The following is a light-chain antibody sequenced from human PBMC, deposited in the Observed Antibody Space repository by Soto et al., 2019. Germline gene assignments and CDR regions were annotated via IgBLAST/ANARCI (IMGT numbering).Light chain of an antibody. J-gene: IGKJ5*01. CDR2: GAS. V-gene: IGKV3-20*01. CDR1: QSVSSRF. Sequence: EIVLTQSPGTLSLSPGERATLSCRASQSVSSRFLAWYQQQHGQAHRLLNYGASNRATGIQDRFSGSGSGTDVALTISGLEPEDFAVYYCQVSGNFGLGIRL. CDR3: QVSGN.